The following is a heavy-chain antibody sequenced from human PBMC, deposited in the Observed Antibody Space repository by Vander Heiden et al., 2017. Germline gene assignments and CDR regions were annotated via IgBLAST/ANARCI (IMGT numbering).Heavy chain of an antibody. CDR1: GGSISSGGYY. Sequence: QVQLQESGPGLVKPSQTLSLTCTVSGGSISSGGYYWRWIRQHPGKGLGWIGYILYSGGTYYNPSLKSRVTISVDTSKNQSSLKLSSVTAADTAVYYCATLRGGSYYGDAFDIWGQGTMVTVSS. J-gene: IGHJ3*02. D-gene: IGHD1-26*01. CDR3: ATLRGGSYYGDAFDI. CDR2: ILYSGGT. V-gene: IGHV4-31*03.